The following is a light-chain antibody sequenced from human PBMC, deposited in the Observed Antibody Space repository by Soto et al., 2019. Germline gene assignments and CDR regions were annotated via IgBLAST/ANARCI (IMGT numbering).Light chain of an antibody. Sequence: EIVLTQSPAILSLSPGERATLSCRASQSVSSYSAWYQQKPGQAPRLLIYDASNRATGIPARFSGSGSGTDFTLTISSLEAEDFAVYYCQQRSNLPWTFGQGTKVEIK. CDR3: QQRSNLPWT. CDR1: QSVSSY. J-gene: IGKJ1*01. CDR2: DAS. V-gene: IGKV3-11*01.